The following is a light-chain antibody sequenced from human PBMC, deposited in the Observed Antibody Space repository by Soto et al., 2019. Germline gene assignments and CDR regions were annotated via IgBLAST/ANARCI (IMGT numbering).Light chain of an antibody. CDR3: QQADSFPLA. CDR1: QGIRRW. J-gene: IGKJ4*01. Sequence: DIPMTQSPSFVSASVGDRVTITCRASQGIRRWLAWYQQKPGKAPKLLIYATSTLQSGVPSRFSGSGSGTDFTLTISSLQPEDIATYYCQQADSFPLAFGGGTKVDIK. V-gene: IGKV1-12*01. CDR2: ATS.